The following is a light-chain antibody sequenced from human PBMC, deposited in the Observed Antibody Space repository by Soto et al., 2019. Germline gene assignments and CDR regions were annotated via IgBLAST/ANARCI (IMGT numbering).Light chain of an antibody. CDR1: QSVISS. J-gene: IGKJ4*01. CDR2: GAS. Sequence: EIVVTQSPALLSVSPGERVTLSCRASQSVISSIAWYQQKLGQAPRLLIYGASTRATGIPARFSGSGSGTEFFLNISSLQSEDFAMYYCQHYNNWLGTFGGGTKVEIK. V-gene: IGKV3-15*01. CDR3: QHYNNWLGT.